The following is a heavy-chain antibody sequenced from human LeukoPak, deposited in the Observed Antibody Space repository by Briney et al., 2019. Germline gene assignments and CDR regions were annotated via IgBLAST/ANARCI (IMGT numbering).Heavy chain of an antibody. J-gene: IGHJ5*02. CDR3: ARGTSTSSNWFDP. D-gene: IGHD2-2*01. CDR2: INAGNGNT. Sequence: ASVKVSCKASGYTFTNSFMHWVRQAPGQRPEWMGWINAGNGNTKYSQKFQGRVTITRDTSASTAYTELSSLRSEDTAVYYCARGTSTSSNWFDPWGQGTLVTVSS. CDR1: GYTFTNSF. V-gene: IGHV1-3*01.